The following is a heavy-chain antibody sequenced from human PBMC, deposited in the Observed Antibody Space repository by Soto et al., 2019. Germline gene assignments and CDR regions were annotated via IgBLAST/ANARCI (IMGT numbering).Heavy chain of an antibody. D-gene: IGHD4-17*01. Sequence: EVQLLESGGGLVKPGGSLRLSCAASGFTLSDAWMSWVRQAPGKGLEWVGRIKSKTDGGTTDYAAPVKGRFTISRDDSKNTLYLQMNSLKTEGTAVYYCTTDRLNGDPGPFDIWGQGTMVTVSS. CDR3: TTDRLNGDPGPFDI. V-gene: IGHV3-15*01. CDR1: GFTLSDAW. CDR2: IKSKTDGGTT. J-gene: IGHJ3*02.